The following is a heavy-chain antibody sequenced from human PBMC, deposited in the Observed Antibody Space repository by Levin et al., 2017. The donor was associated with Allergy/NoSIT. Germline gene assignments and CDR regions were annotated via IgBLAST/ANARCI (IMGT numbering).Heavy chain of an antibody. CDR3: ARDFSNYDFWSGPSVL. CDR2: ISYDGSNK. V-gene: IGHV3-30-3*01. Sequence: GGSLRLSCAASGFTFSSYAMHWVRQAPGKGLEWVAVISYDGSNKYYADSVKGRFTISRDNSKNTLYLQMNSLRAEDTAVYYCARDFSNYDFWSGPSVLWGQGTLVTVSS. D-gene: IGHD3-3*01. CDR1: GFTFSSYA. J-gene: IGHJ4*02.